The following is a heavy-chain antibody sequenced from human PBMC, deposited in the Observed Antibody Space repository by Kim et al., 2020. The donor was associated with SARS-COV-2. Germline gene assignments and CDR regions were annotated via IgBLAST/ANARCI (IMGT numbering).Heavy chain of an antibody. J-gene: IGHJ4*02. CDR3: ARDYGYYGSGNYTPPDY. V-gene: IGHV3-33*01. Sequence: GGSLRLSCAASGFIFSSYGMHWVRQAPGKGLEWVAVIWYDGSNKYYADSVKGRFTISRDNSKNTLYLQMNSLRAEDTAVYYCARDYGYYGSGNYTPPDYWGQGTLVTVSS. CDR1: GFIFSSYG. CDR2: IWYDGSNK. D-gene: IGHD3-10*01.